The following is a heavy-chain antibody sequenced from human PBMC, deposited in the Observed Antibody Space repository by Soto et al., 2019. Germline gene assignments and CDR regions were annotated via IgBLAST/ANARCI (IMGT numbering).Heavy chain of an antibody. CDR3: TIGSWSGEVFDI. CDR1: GVTSSTRG. Sequence: SVTLSSKDPGVTSSTRGMFWVRQATEQGLEWMGRIITMLGVRNYAQRFQDRVTITADKSTATVHMELSSLRSEDSALYYCTIGSWSGEVFDIWGQGTMVTVS. V-gene: IGHV1-69*04. CDR2: IITMLGVR. J-gene: IGHJ3*02. D-gene: IGHD2-21*01.